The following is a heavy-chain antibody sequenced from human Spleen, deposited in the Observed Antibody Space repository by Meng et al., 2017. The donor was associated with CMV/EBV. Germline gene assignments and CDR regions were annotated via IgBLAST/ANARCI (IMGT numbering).Heavy chain of an antibody. CDR2: INPNSGGT. Sequence: ASVNVSCKASGYIFTGFYIQWVRQAPGQGLEWMGRINPNSGGTKYQQKFQGRVTISADKPISTSYLHWGSLKDSDTAMYFCASASREYSDSNGFYPGAFDIWGQGTVVTVSS. CDR3: ASASREYSDSNGFYPGAFDI. D-gene: IGHD3-22*01. CDR1: GYIFTGFY. V-gene: IGHV1-2*06. J-gene: IGHJ3*02.